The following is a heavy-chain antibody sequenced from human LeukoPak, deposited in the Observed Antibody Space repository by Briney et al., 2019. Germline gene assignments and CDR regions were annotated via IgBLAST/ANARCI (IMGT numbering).Heavy chain of an antibody. Sequence: GESLRLSCAASGFVFSRYRMNWVRQAPGKGLEWVSSIAFDTGDTFYAASVKGRFTVSRDDAKNSLYLQMNSLRAEDTAVYYCSREGKLYGYGGGDFDYWGQGTLVTVSS. J-gene: IGHJ4*02. CDR1: GFVFSRYR. D-gene: IGHD5-18*01. CDR2: IAFDTGDT. V-gene: IGHV3-21*06. CDR3: SREGKLYGYGGGDFDY.